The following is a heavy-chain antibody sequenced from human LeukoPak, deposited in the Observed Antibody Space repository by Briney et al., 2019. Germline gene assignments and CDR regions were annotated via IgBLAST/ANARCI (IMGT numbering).Heavy chain of an antibody. Sequence: ASVKVSCKASGYTFTDYYMHWVRQAPGQGLAWMGWVNPNSGGTNYAQKFQGRITMTRDTPISTAYMELSSLGFNDTALYYCARDRSYTNSNWFDPWGQGTLVTVSS. CDR3: ARDRSYTNSNWFDP. CDR1: GYTFTDYY. D-gene: IGHD4-11*01. CDR2: VNPNSGGT. J-gene: IGHJ5*02. V-gene: IGHV1-2*02.